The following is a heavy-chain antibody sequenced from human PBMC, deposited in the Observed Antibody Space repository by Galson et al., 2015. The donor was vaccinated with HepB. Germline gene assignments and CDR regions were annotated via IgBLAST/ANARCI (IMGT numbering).Heavy chain of an antibody. Sequence: SVKVSCKASGYTFSSYGISWVRQAPGQGLEWMGWISTYNGNANYIQKLQGRVTMTTDTSTSTAYMELRSLRSDDTAVYYCARVLYTTGWYPAPYYRYYGLDVWGQGTTVTVSS. CDR1: GYTFSSYG. D-gene: IGHD6-19*01. CDR2: ISTYNGNA. CDR3: ARVLYTTGWYPAPYYRYYGLDV. J-gene: IGHJ6*02. V-gene: IGHV1-18*04.